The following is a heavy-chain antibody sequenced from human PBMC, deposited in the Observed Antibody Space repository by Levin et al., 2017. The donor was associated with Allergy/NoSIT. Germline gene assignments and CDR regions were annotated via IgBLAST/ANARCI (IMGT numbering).Heavy chain of an antibody. CDR2: ISSSGSTI. J-gene: IGHJ5*02. CDR1: GFTFSSYE. Sequence: PGGSLRLSCAASGFTFSSYEMNWVRQAPGKGLEWVSYISSSGSTIYYADSVKGRFTISRDNAKNSLYLQMNSLRAEDTAVYYCARTAHEYSSSEPKHHNWFDPWGQGTLVTVSS. V-gene: IGHV3-48*03. CDR3: ARTAHEYSSSEPKHHNWFDP. D-gene: IGHD6-6*01.